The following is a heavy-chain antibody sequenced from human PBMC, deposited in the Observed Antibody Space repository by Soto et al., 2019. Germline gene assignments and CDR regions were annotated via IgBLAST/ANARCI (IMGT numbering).Heavy chain of an antibody. V-gene: IGHV4-31*03. D-gene: IGHD1-1*01. Sequence: QVQLQESGPGLVKPSQTLSLTCSVSGVSINSGGYYWSWIRHHPGKGLEWIGYIYYTGHTFYNASLKSRVAMSLDTSKNQFSLKLSSVTDADTAVYYCARGSQLERDALDIWGQGTMVTVSS. J-gene: IGHJ3*02. CDR1: GVSINSGGYY. CDR2: IYYTGHT. CDR3: ARGSQLERDALDI.